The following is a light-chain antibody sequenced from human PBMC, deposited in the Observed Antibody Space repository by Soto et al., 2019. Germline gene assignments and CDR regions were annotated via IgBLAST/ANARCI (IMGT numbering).Light chain of an antibody. J-gene: IGKJ1*01. Sequence: DIVLTHSPGTLSLSPGERATLSCRASQSVSSYLAWYQQKPGQAPRLLIYDASNRATGIPARFSGSGSGTDFTLTISSLEPEDFAVYYCQQYTNWPKTFGQGTKVDIK. CDR1: QSVSSY. V-gene: IGKV3-11*01. CDR2: DAS. CDR3: QQYTNWPKT.